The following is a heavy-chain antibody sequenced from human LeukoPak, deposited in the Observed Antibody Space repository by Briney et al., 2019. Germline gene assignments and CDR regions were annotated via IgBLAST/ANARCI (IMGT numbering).Heavy chain of an antibody. CDR2: INHSGST. CDR1: GGSFSGYY. CDR3: ARLRLDDYGAVYYFDY. D-gene: IGHD4-17*01. V-gene: IGHV4-34*01. Sequence: SETLSLTCAVHGGSFSGYYWSWIRQPPGKGLEWIGEINHSGSTNYNPSLKSRVTISVDTSKNQFSLKLSSVTAADTAVYYCARLRLDDYGAVYYFDYWGQGTLVTVSS. J-gene: IGHJ4*02.